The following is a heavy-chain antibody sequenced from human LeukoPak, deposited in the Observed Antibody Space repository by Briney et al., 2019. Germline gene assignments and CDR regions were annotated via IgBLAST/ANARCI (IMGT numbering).Heavy chain of an antibody. J-gene: IGHJ4*02. CDR1: GFTVSGSA. CDR2: IRSKANSYAT. CDR3: TIQTGGFSN. Sequence: PGGSLRLSCAASGFTVSGSAMHWVRQASGKGLEWVGRIRSKANSYATAYAASVKGRFTISRDHSKNTAYLQMNSLKSEHTAVYDCTIQTGGFSNWGQGTLVTVSS. V-gene: IGHV3-73*01. D-gene: IGHD2-15*01.